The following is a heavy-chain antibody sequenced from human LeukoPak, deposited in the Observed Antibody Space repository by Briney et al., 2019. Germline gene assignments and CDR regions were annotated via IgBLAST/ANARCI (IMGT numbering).Heavy chain of an antibody. V-gene: IGHV4-34*01. J-gene: IGHJ4*02. CDR1: GGSFSGYY. CDR3: ARDDNYYDSSGYYRY. D-gene: IGHD3-22*01. CDR2: INHSGST. Sequence: PSETLSLTCAVYGGSFSGYYWSWIRQPPGKGLEWIGEINHSGSTNYNPSLKSRVTISVDTSKNQFSLKLSSVTAADTAVYYCARDDNYYDSSGYYRYWGQGTLVTVSS.